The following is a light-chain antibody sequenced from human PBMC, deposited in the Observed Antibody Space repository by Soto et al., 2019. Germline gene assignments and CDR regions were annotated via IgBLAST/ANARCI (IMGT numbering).Light chain of an antibody. CDR1: QSVSSY. CDR3: HQRSNWPRT. Sequence: IVLTQSPATLSLSPGERATLSCRASQSVSSYLAWYQQKPGQAPRLLIYDASNRATGIPARFSGSGSGTDFTLTISSREPEDFAVSYCHQRSNWPRTFGQGTKVEIK. CDR2: DAS. V-gene: IGKV3-11*01. J-gene: IGKJ1*01.